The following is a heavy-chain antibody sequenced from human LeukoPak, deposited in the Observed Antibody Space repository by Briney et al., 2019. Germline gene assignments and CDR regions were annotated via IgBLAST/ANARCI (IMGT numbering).Heavy chain of an antibody. J-gene: IGHJ4*02. D-gene: IGHD4-17*01. CDR1: GFTFSSYA. CDR3: AKVLRGLAYYGDYRD. Sequence: GGSLRLSCAASGFTFSSYAMSWVCQAPGKGLEWVSGISDTGRSTYYADSVKGRFTISRSNSKNTLYLQMNSLRDEDTAVYYCAKVLRGLAYYGDYRDWGQGTLVTVSS. V-gene: IGHV3-23*01. CDR2: ISDTGRST.